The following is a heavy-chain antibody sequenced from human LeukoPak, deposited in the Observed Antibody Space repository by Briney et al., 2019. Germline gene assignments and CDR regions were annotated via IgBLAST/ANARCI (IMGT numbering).Heavy chain of an antibody. CDR2: ITGSGDGT. J-gene: IGHJ3*02. D-gene: IGHD3-22*01. CDR3: ARAAETSAYYLFRNGAFDI. Sequence: GGSLRLSCAASGFTFSTYAMTWVRQAPGKGLEWVSSITGSGDGTSAADSVKGRFTISRDNAKNSLYLQMNSLRAEDTAVYYCARAAETSAYYLFRNGAFDIWGQGTMLTVSS. V-gene: IGHV3-23*01. CDR1: GFTFSTYA.